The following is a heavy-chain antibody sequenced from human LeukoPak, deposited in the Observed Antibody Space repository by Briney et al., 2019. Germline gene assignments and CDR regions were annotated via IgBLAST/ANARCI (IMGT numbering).Heavy chain of an antibody. J-gene: IGHJ4*02. D-gene: IGHD2-21*02. CDR1: GYTFTSYD. CDR2: MNPNSGNT. V-gene: IGHV1-8*01. Sequence: GASVKVSCKASGYTFTSYDINWVRQATGQGLEWMGWMNPNSGNTGYAQKFQGRVTMTRNTSISTAYMELSSLRSEDTAVYYCARARRGVVVTATYFDYWGQGTLVTVSS. CDR3: ARARRGVVVTATYFDY.